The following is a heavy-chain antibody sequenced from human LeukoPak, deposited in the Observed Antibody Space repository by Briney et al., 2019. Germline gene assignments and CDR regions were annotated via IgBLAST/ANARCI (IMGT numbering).Heavy chain of an antibody. J-gene: IGHJ5*02. Sequence: PGGSLKLSCSASGFTFSNYAMDWVRQAPGKGLEYVSAISSNGDSTYYADSGKGRFIISRDNSKNSLSLQMSSLRPEDTAVYYCVKSASSFGANWFDPWGQGTLVTVSS. CDR3: VKSASSFGANWFDP. V-gene: IGHV3-64D*09. CDR2: ISSNGDST. D-gene: IGHD3-3*01. CDR1: GFTFSNYA.